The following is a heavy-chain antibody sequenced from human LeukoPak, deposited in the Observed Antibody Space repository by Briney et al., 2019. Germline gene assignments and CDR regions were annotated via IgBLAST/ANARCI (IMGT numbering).Heavy chain of an antibody. CDR2: IYYSGST. J-gene: IGHJ5*02. V-gene: IGHV4-31*03. D-gene: IGHD2-15*01. Sequence: SETLSLTCTVSGGSISSGGYYWSWIRQHPGKGLEWIGYIYYSGSTYYNPSLKSRVTISVDTSKNQFSLKLSSVTAADTAVYYCARNRISVKHWFDPWGRGTLVTVSS. CDR1: GGSISSGGYY. CDR3: ARNRISVKHWFDP.